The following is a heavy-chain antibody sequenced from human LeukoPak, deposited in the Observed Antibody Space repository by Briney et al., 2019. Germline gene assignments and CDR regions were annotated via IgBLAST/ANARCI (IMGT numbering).Heavy chain of an antibody. CDR3: ARGRGDYYYDSSGYWEDY. J-gene: IGHJ4*02. V-gene: IGHV4-39*07. CDR1: GGSISSSSYY. D-gene: IGHD3-22*01. Sequence: PSETLSLTCTVSGGSISSSSYYWGWIRQPPAKGLEWIGSIYYSGSTYYNPSLKSRVTISVDTSKNQFSLKLSSVTAADTAVYYCARGRGDYYYDSSGYWEDYWGQGTLVTVSS. CDR2: IYYSGST.